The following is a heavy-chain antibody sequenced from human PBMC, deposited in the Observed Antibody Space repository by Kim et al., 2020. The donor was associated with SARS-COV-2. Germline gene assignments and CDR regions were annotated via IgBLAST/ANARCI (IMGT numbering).Heavy chain of an antibody. Sequence: SETLSLTCTVSGGSISSYYWSWIRQPPGKGLEWIGYIYYSGSTNYNPSLKSRVTISVDTSKNQFSLKLSSVTAADTAVYYCAAYYYGSGSYLGYWGQGTLVTVSS. D-gene: IGHD3-10*01. CDR1: GGSISSYY. V-gene: IGHV4-59*01. CDR3: AAYYYGSGSYLGY. CDR2: IYYSGST. J-gene: IGHJ4*02.